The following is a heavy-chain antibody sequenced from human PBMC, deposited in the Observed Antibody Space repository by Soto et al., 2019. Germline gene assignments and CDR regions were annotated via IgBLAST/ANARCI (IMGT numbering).Heavy chain of an antibody. CDR1: GGSISSGDYY. V-gene: IGHV4-30-4*01. D-gene: IGHD4-17*01. J-gene: IGHJ4*02. Sequence: QVQLQESGPGLVKPSQTLSLTCTVSGGSISSGDYYWSWIRQPPGKGLECIGYTYYSGSTYHNPSLHGRVTISADTATTRSSLKLSSVTAADTAVYHCAGRGTVTKYFDDWGQGTLVTVSS. CDR2: TYYSGST. CDR3: AGRGTVTKYFDD.